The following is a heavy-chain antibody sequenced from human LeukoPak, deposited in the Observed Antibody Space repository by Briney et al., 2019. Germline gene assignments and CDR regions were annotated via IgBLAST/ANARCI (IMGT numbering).Heavy chain of an antibody. V-gene: IGHV4-59*01. D-gene: IGHD2-2*01. Sequence: SETLSLTCTVPGGSISSYYWSWIRQPPGKGLEWIGYIYYSGSTHYNPSLKSRATISVDTSKNKFSLKLSSVTAVDTAVYYCARERGSSTTCYFDYWDQGNLVTVSS. J-gene: IGHJ4*02. CDR1: GGSISSYY. CDR3: ARERGSSTTCYFDY. CDR2: IYYSGST.